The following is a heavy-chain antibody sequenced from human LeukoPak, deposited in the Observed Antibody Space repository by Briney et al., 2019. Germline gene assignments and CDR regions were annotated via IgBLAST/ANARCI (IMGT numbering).Heavy chain of an antibody. J-gene: IGHJ5*02. CDR1: GGSISSYY. CDR2: IYYSGST. Sequence: KTSETLSLTCTVSGGSISSYYWSWIRQPPGKGLEWIGYIYYSGSTNYNPSLKSRVTISVDTSKDQFSLNLSSVTAADTAVYYCARGYSSSWYEFNSFDPWGQGTLVTVSS. D-gene: IGHD6-13*01. CDR3: ARGYSSSWYEFNSFDP. V-gene: IGHV4-59*01.